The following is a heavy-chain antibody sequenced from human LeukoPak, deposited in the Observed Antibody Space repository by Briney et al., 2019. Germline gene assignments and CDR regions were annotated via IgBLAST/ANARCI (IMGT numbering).Heavy chain of an antibody. V-gene: IGHV3-23*01. J-gene: IGHJ4*02. CDR3: AKDPYDSGGYSATSFDH. Sequence: QSGGSLRLSCAASGFTFSSYAMSWVRQAPGKGLQWVSGISGSGGSTYYADSVRGRFTVSSDNSKNTLYLQMNSLRGEDTAVYYCAKDPYDSGGYSATSFDHWGQGTLVTVSS. D-gene: IGHD3-22*01. CDR2: ISGSGGST. CDR1: GFTFSSYA.